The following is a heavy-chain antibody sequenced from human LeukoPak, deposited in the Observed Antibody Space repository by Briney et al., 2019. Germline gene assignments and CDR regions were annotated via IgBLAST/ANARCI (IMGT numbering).Heavy chain of an antibody. V-gene: IGHV3-23*01. CDR3: AKASYDLMVRTSAPLDY. D-gene: IGHD3-10*01. Sequence: PGGSLRLSCAASGFTFSSYAMSWVRQAPGKGLEWVSAISGSGGSTYYADSVKGRFTISRDNSKNTLYLQMNSLRAEDTAVYYCAKASYDLMVRTSAPLDYWGQGTLVTVSS. CDR1: GFTFSSYA. CDR2: ISGSGGST. J-gene: IGHJ4*02.